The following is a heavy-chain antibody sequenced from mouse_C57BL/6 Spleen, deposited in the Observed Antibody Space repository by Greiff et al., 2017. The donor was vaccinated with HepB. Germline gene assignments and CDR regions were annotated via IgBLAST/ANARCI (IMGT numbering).Heavy chain of an antibody. J-gene: IGHJ2*01. CDR1: GYAFSSYW. Sequence: VQLQQSGAELVKPGASVKISFKASGYAFSSYWMNWVKQRPGKGLEWIGQIYTGDGDTNYNGKFKGKATLTADKSSSTAYMQLSSLTSDVSSVYFCEHWNCYGGNMYYFDYWGQGTTLTVSS. V-gene: IGHV1-80*01. CDR3: EHWNCYGGNMYYFDY. D-gene: IGHD1-1*01. CDR2: IYTGDGDT.